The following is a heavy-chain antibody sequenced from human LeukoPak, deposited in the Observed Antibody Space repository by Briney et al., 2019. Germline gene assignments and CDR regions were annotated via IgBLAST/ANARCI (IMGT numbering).Heavy chain of an antibody. CDR1: GFTFSIYS. CDR2: ISSSGTTM. Sequence: GGSLRLSCAASGFTFSIYSMNWVRQAPGKGLEWVSYISSSGTTMYYADSVRGRFTISRDNAKNSLYLQMNSLRAEDTALYYCARDGSGSSCGYWGQGTLVTVSS. J-gene: IGHJ4*02. V-gene: IGHV3-48*04. CDR3: ARDGSGSSCGY. D-gene: IGHD6-13*01.